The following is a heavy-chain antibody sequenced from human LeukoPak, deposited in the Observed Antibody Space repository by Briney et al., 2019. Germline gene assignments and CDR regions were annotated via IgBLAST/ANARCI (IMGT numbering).Heavy chain of an antibody. CDR2: IWYDGSNK. CDR1: GFTFSAYT. Sequence: GGSLRLSCSVSGFTFSAYTMHWVRQAPGKGLEWVAVIWYDGSNKYYADSVKGRFTISRDNSKNTLYLQMNSLRAEDTAVYYCASMAASDAFDIWGQGTMVTVSS. CDR3: ASMAASDAFDI. V-gene: IGHV3-33*08. D-gene: IGHD5-24*01. J-gene: IGHJ3*02.